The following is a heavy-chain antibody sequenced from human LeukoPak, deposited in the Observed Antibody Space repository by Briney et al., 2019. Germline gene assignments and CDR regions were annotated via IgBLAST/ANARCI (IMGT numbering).Heavy chain of an antibody. J-gene: IGHJ4*02. D-gene: IGHD2-2*01. V-gene: IGHV4-38-2*02. Sequence: SETLSLTCTVSGYSISSGYYWGWIRQPPGKGLEWIGSINHSGSTYYNPSLKSRVTISVDTSKNQFSLKLSSVTAADTAVYYCARDRGPAAAIFDYWGQGTLVTVSS. CDR2: INHSGST. CDR3: ARDRGPAAAIFDY. CDR1: GYSISSGYY.